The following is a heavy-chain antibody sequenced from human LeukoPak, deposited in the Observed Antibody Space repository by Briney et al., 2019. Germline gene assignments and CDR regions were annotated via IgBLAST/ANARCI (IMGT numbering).Heavy chain of an antibody. CDR1: GYTFTSYG. CDR2: ISAYNGNT. D-gene: IGHD3-22*01. Sequence: ASVKVSCKASGYTFTSYGISWVRQAPGQGLEWMGWISAYNGNTNYAQKLQGRVTMTTDTSTSTAYMELRSLGSDDTAVYYCARDSPLYYYDSSGYYYFRPFDYWGQGTLVTVSS. V-gene: IGHV1-18*01. J-gene: IGHJ4*02. CDR3: ARDSPLYYYDSSGYYYFRPFDY.